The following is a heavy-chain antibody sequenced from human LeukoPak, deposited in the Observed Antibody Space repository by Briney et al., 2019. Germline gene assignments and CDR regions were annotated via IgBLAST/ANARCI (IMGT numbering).Heavy chain of an antibody. CDR1: GFTFSSYN. CDR2: ISSNTSYR. Sequence: GSLRLSCAASGFTFSSYNMNWARQAPGKGLEWASSISSNTSYRYYADSVKGRFTISRDNAKNSLYLQMNSLRAEDTAVYYCARGGDAGRYWYFDLWGRGTLVTVSS. V-gene: IGHV3-21*01. CDR3: ARGGDAGRYWYFDL. J-gene: IGHJ2*01. D-gene: IGHD7-27*01.